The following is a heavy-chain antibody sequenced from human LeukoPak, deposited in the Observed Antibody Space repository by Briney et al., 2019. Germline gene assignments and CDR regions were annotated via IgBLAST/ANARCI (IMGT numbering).Heavy chain of an antibody. D-gene: IGHD2-2*01. V-gene: IGHV4-34*01. Sequence: SETLSLTCAVYGGSFSGYYWSWIHQPPGKGLEWIGVINHSGSTNYNPSLKSRVTISVDTSKNQFSLKLSSVTAADTAVYYCARGYCSSTSCFDAFDIWGQGTMVTVSS. CDR3: ARGYCSSTSCFDAFDI. CDR2: INHSGST. CDR1: GGSFSGYY. J-gene: IGHJ3*02.